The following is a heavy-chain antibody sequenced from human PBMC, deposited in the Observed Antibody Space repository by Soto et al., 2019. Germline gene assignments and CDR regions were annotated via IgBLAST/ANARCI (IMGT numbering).Heavy chain of an antibody. CDR1: GFSVSGWY. V-gene: IGHV3-72*01. J-gene: IGHJ5*01. CDR2: LKDRSQNYAT. CDR3: AREGDARWLDS. Sequence: EVQLVESGGDLVQPGGSARLSCAASGFSVSGWYMDWVRQAPGKGLDWVARLKDRSQNYATEYAASVKGRFTVSRHPSQNSIFLQMNSLKIEDTAVYYCAREGDARWLDSWGQGTLVTVS. D-gene: IGHD1-26*01.